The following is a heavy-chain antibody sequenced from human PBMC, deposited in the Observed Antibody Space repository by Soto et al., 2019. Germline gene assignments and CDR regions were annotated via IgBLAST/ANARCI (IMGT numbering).Heavy chain of an antibody. D-gene: IGHD6-13*01. CDR1: GFTFSSYW. CDR3: ARAGRGYSSSWDRFDY. Sequence: EVQLVESGGGLVQPGGSLRLSCAASGFTFSSYWMSWVRQAPGKGLEWVANIKQDGSEKYYVDSVKGRFTISRDNAKNSLYLQMNSLRAEDTAVYYCARAGRGYSSSWDRFDYWGQGTLVTVSS. CDR2: IKQDGSEK. J-gene: IGHJ4*02. V-gene: IGHV3-7*01.